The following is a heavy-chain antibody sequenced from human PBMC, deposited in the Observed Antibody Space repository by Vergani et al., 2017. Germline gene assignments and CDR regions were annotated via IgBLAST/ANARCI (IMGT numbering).Heavy chain of an antibody. J-gene: IGHJ3*02. CDR2: IRSKAYGQAT. CDR3: VGGQVTMLRGSDALDI. Sequence: EVQLVESGGDLVQPGRSLRLSCTASGFTFGYYAMDWFRQAPGQGLEGVGGIRSKAYGQATIYAASVKGRFTIARDDSKSIAYLQMNNLQTEDTAMYYCVGGQVTMLRGSDALDIWGQGTMVTVSS. D-gene: IGHD3-10*01. CDR1: GFTFGYYA. V-gene: IGHV3-49*03.